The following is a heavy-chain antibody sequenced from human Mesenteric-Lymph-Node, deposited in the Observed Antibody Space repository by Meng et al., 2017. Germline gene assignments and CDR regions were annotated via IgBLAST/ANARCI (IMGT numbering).Heavy chain of an antibody. Sequence: GGSLRLSCAASGFTFSSYDMHWVRQATGKGLEWVSAIGTAGDTYYPGSVKGRFTISGENAKNSLYLQMNSLRAGDTAVYYCARGRRYYGMDVWGQGTTVTVSS. J-gene: IGHJ6*02. CDR3: ARGRRYYGMDV. V-gene: IGHV3-13*01. CDR1: GFTFSSYD. CDR2: IGTAGDT.